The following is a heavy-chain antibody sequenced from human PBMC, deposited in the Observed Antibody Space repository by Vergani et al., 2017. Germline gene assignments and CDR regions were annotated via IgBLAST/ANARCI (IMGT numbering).Heavy chain of an antibody. CDR1: GFTFSRSS. D-gene: IGHD3-22*01. CDR3: AKAGVDYYDSTGY. J-gene: IGHJ4*02. V-gene: IGHV3-23*01. CDR2: ISGSGGST. Sequence: EVQLLESGGGLVQPGGSLRLSCPASGFTFSRSSMRWVRRAPGKALDLLSAISGSGGSTYYADSVKGRFTISRDNSKNTLYLQMNSLRAEDTDVYYCAKAGVDYYDSTGYWGQGTLVTVSS.